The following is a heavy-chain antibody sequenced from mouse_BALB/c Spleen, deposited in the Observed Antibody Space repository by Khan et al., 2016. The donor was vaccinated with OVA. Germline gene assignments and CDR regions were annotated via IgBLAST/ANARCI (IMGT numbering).Heavy chain of an antibody. CDR3: TREGGDGSSFAY. D-gene: IGHD2-3*01. V-gene: IGHV1-69*02. CDR1: GYTFTNYW. J-gene: IGHJ3*01. Sequence: QVQLQQPGIELVRPGASVKLSCKASGYTFTNYWINWVKQRPGQGLEWIGNIYPSDSYTNYNQKFKDKATLTVDKSSSIAYMQLSSPTSEDSAVYYCTREGGDGSSFAYWGQGTLVTVSA. CDR2: IYPSDSYT.